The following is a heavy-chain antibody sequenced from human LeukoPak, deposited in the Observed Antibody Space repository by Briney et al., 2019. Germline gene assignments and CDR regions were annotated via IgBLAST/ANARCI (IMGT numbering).Heavy chain of an antibody. V-gene: IGHV1-8*01. D-gene: IGHD3-3*01. J-gene: IGHJ4*02. Sequence: GASVKVSCKASGYTFTSYDINWVRQATGQGLEWMGWMNPNSGNTGYAQKFQGRVTMTRNTSISTAYMELSSLRSEDTAVYYCARGYDFWSGYYIDYWGQGTLVTVSS. CDR1: GYTFTSYD. CDR2: MNPNSGNT. CDR3: ARGYDFWSGYYIDY.